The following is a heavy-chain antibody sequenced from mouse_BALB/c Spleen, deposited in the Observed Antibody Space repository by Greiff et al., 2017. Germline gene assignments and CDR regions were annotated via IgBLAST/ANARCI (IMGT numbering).Heavy chain of an antibody. CDR2: ISYDGSN. Sequence: ESGPGLVKPSQSLSLTCSVTGYSITSGYYWTWIRQFPGNKLEWMGYISYDGSNNYNPSLKNRISITRDTSKNQFFLKLNSVTTEDTATYYCARVGGYYDWYFDVWGAGTTVTVSS. V-gene: IGHV3-6*02. J-gene: IGHJ1*01. CDR1: GYSITSGYY. D-gene: IGHD2-3*01. CDR3: ARVGGYYDWYFDV.